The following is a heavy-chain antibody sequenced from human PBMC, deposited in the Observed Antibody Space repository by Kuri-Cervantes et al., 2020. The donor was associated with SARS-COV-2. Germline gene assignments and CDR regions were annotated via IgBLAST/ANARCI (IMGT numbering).Heavy chain of an antibody. CDR3: ARGRTVLIAARLRYYYYMDV. V-gene: IGHV4-38-2*02. CDR2: INHSGST. Sequence: ESLKISCPVSGYSISSGYYWGWIRQPPGKGLEWIGEINHSGSTNYNPSLKSRVTISVDTSKNQFSLKLSSVTAADTAVYYCARGRTVLIAARLRYYYYMDVWGKGTTVTVSS. D-gene: IGHD6-6*01. CDR1: GYSISSGYY. J-gene: IGHJ6*03.